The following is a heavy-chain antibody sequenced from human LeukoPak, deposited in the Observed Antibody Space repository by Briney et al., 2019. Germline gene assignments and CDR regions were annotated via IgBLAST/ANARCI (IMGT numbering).Heavy chain of an antibody. Sequence: GGSLRLSCAASGLTFSSYAMHWVRQAPGKGLEWVAVISYDGSNKYYADSVKGRFTISRDNSKNTLYLQMNSLRAEDTAVYYCASPYYDILTGYNYGMDVWGKGTTVTVSS. V-gene: IGHV3-30*04. CDR3: ASPYYDILTGYNYGMDV. CDR2: ISYDGSNK. D-gene: IGHD3-9*01. J-gene: IGHJ6*04. CDR1: GLTFSSYA.